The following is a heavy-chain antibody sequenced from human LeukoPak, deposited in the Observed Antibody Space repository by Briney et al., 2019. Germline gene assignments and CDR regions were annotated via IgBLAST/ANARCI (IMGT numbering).Heavy chain of an antibody. CDR1: GGSISSYY. CDR2: ISYSGST. Sequence: SETLSLTCTVSGGSISSYYWSWIRQPPGKGLEWIGYISYSGSTNYNPSLKSRVTISADTSKNQFSLKLSSVTAADTAVYYCARGGQLWPRDDYWGQGTLVTVSS. V-gene: IGHV4-59*01. J-gene: IGHJ4*02. D-gene: IGHD3-16*01. CDR3: ARGGQLWPRDDY.